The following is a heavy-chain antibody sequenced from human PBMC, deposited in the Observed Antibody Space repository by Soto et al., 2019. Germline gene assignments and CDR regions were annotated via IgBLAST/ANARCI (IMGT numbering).Heavy chain of an antibody. CDR3: ARLGDIVLMVSSGGKWYFDL. Sequence: EVQLVESGGGLVQPGRSLRLSCAASGFTFDAYAMHWVRQAPGKGLEWVSGISSNSASIGSADSVKGRFTISRDNPKKSLYLQMNSLRAEDTALYYCARLGDIVLMVSSGGKWYFDLWGRGTLVTVSS. J-gene: IGHJ2*01. V-gene: IGHV3-9*01. CDR2: ISSNSASI. CDR1: GFTFDAYA. D-gene: IGHD2-8*01.